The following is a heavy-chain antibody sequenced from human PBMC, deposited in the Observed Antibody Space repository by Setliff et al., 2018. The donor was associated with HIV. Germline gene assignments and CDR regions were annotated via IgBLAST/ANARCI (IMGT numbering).Heavy chain of an antibody. CDR2: MSYDGNNK. D-gene: IGHD3-10*01. Sequence: GGSLRLSCAASGFTFSSYAMHWVRQAPGKGLEWVAVMSYDGNNKYYADSVKGRFTISRDNSKNTLYLQVNSLRTEDTAVYFCARDDRWVYNDYLDYWGQGTLVTVSS. V-gene: IGHV3-30*04. J-gene: IGHJ4*02. CDR3: ARDDRWVYNDYLDY. CDR1: GFTFSSYA.